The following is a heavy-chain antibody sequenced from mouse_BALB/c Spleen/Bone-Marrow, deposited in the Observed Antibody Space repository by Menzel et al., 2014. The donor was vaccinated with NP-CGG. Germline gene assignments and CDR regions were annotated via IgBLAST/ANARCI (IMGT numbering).Heavy chain of an antibody. CDR2: ISSGGYYS. CDR1: GFTFSNYD. D-gene: IGHD2-4*01. J-gene: IGHJ3*01. CDR3: ATGDYGAWFAC. V-gene: IGHV5-9-3*01. Sequence: EVQGVESGGDLVKPGGSLKLSCAASGFTFSNYDMSWGRQTPEKGLEWVATISSGGYYSYYPDSVKGRFTISRDNAKNTLYMQMSSLRSEDTAMYYCATGDYGAWFACWGQGTLVTVSA.